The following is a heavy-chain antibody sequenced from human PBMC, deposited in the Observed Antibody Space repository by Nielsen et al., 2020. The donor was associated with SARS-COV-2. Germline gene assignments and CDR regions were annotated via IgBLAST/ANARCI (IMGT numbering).Heavy chain of an antibody. D-gene: IGHD6-6*01. V-gene: IGHV4-59*08. Sequence: GSLRLSCAVYGGSFSGYYWSWIRQPPGKGLEWIGYIYYSGSTNYNPSLKSRVTISVDTSKNQFSLKLSSVTAADTAVYYCARSNSSSPLRDWYFDLWGRGTLVTVSS. CDR3: ARSNSSSPLRDWYFDL. CDR2: IYYSGST. J-gene: IGHJ2*01. CDR1: GGSFSGYY.